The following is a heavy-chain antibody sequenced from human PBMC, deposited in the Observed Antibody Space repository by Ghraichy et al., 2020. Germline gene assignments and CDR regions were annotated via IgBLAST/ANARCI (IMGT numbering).Heavy chain of an antibody. CDR3: ASGVVGATLN. J-gene: IGHJ4*02. V-gene: IGHV4-39*01. CDR1: GVSISSSSYY. D-gene: IGHD1-26*01. Sequence: SQTLSLTCTVSGVSISSSSYYWGWIRQTPEKGLEWVWDIYYGGSSFYNPSLKSRVTISVDTSKNQFSLKLRSVTAAETAVYYCASGVVGATLNWGQGILVTVSS. CDR2: IYYGGSS.